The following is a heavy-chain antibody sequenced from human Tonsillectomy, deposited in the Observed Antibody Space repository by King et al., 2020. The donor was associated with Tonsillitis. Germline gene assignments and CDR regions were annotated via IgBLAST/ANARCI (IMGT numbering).Heavy chain of an antibody. CDR3: ARGYWVGDNVDPFEQRLPPWCCGMDV. V-gene: IGHV3-21*01. J-gene: IGHJ6*02. D-gene: IGHD6-25*01. CDR1: GFTFSSYN. Sequence: VQLVESGGGLVKPGGSLRLSCAASGFTFSSYNMNWVRQAPGKGLEWVSYISTGSSNIYYADSVKGRFTISRDNAKNSLYLQMNSLRAEDTAIYYCARGYWVGDNVDPFEQRLPPWCCGMDVWGQGTPVTVSS. CDR2: ISTGSSNI.